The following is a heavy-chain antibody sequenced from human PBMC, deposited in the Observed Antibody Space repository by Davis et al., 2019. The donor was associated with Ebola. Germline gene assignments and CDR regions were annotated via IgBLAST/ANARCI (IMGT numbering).Heavy chain of an antibody. CDR1: GGSISSYY. V-gene: IGHV4-59*01. CDR3: ARLAAQYYYYGMDV. D-gene: IGHD6-25*01. CDR2: IYYSGST. J-gene: IGHJ6*02. Sequence: SQTLSLTCTVSGGSISSYYWSWIRQPPGKGLEWIGYIYYSGSTNYNPSLKSRVTISVDTSKNQFSLKLSSVTAADTAVYYCARLAAQYYYYGMDVWGQGTLVTVSS.